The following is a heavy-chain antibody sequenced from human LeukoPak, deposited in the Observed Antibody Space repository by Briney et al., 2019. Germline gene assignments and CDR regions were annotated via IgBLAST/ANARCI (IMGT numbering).Heavy chain of an antibody. CDR2: LSYTGKT. Sequence: PSETLSLTCNVSGVSVSTSHWNWIRQRPGKGLEWIGCLSYTGKTDYNPSLKSRVSISLGSSNTHFPLKLTSVTAADTAVYYCSEGYFEPFDHWGQGILVTVSS. D-gene: IGHD2/OR15-2a*01. J-gene: IGHJ4*02. CDR1: GVSVSTSH. CDR3: SEGYFEPFDH. V-gene: IGHV4-59*02.